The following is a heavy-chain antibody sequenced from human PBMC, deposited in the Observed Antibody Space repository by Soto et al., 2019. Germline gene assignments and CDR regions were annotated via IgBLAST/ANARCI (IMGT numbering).Heavy chain of an antibody. D-gene: IGHD3-3*01. J-gene: IGHJ4*02. CDR2: IIPIFGTT. CDR1: ADSFSSYG. CDR3: ARVFPDGWVEPGVVRGYLDT. Sequence: QVQLVQSGAEVKEPGSAVKVSCKAPADSFSSYGISWVRQAPGQGLEWMGGIIPIFGTTNYAEKFQVRVTISADESTNTAYMELRSLRSEDTALYYCARVFPDGWVEPGVVRGYLDTWGRGTLVTVSS. V-gene: IGHV1-69*01.